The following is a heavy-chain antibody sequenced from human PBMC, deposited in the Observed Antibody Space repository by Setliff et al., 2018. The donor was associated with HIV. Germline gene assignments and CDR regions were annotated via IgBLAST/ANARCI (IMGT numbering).Heavy chain of an antibody. CDR3: ARDQSGPDPGIPDYFYGMDV. V-gene: IGHV3-21*01. Sequence: GGSLRLSCAASGFTLSSYNMNWVRQAPGKGLEWVSSISSSSSYIYYADSVKGRFTISRDNAKNSLYLQMNSLRAEDTAVYYCARDQSGPDPGIPDYFYGMDVWGQGTTVTVSS. CDR2: ISSSSSYI. J-gene: IGHJ6*02. D-gene: IGHD1-20*01. CDR1: GFTLSSYN.